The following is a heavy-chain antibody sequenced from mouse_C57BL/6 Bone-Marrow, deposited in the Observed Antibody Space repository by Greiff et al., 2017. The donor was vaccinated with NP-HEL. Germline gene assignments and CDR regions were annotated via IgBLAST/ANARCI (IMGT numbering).Heavy chain of an antibody. V-gene: IGHV3-6*01. CDR3: ARDLGYLYAMDY. CDR1: GYSITSGYY. D-gene: IGHD3-3*01. J-gene: IGHJ4*01. CDR2: ISYDGSN. Sequence: VQLKESGPGLVKPSQSLSLTCSVTGYSITSGYYWNWIRQFPGNKLEWMGYISYDGSNNYNPSLKNRISITRDTSKNQFFLKLKSVTTEDTATYYCARDLGYLYAMDYWGQGTSVTVSS.